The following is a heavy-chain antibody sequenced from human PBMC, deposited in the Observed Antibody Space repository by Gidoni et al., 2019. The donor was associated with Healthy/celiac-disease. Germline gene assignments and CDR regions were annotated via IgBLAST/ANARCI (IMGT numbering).Heavy chain of an antibody. Sequence: QLQLQESGSGLVKPSQTLSLTCAVSGGSISSGGYSWSWLRQPPGKGLEWIGYIYHSGSTYYNPSLKSRVTISVDRSKNQFSLKLSSVTAADTAVYYCARDNEGYGDQGDYGMDVWGQGTTVTVSS. V-gene: IGHV4-30-2*01. D-gene: IGHD4-17*01. CDR2: IYHSGST. CDR3: ARDNEGYGDQGDYGMDV. CDR1: GGSISSGGYS. J-gene: IGHJ6*02.